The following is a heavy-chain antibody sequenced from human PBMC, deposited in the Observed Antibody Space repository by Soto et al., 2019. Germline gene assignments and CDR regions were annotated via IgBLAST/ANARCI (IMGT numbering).Heavy chain of an antibody. D-gene: IGHD6-13*01. V-gene: IGHV5-51*01. CDR3: AAGYTTGPDAFAI. CDR1: GYNFANYW. J-gene: IGHJ3*02. CDR2: IFPGDSDT. Sequence: PGESLKISCKGSGYNFANYWIGWVRQMPGKGLEWKGMIFPGDSDTKNSPSLQGQITMSVDKSDSSAYLQWRSLKASDTAMYYCAAGYTTGPDAFAIWGQGTMVTVSS.